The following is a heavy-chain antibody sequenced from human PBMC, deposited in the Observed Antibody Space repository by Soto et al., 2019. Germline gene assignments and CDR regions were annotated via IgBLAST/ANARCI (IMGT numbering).Heavy chain of an antibody. Sequence: EVQLVESGGGLVQPGGSLSLSCAASGFTFSSYWMSWVRQAPGQGLEWVANVKQDGSDTYYVDSVRGRFTISRDNAKNSLYLQMNSLRADDTAVYYCATSAAAPGNYWGQGTLVTVSS. CDR3: ATSAAAPGNY. CDR1: GFTFSSYW. D-gene: IGHD6-13*01. CDR2: VKQDGSDT. J-gene: IGHJ4*02. V-gene: IGHV3-7*01.